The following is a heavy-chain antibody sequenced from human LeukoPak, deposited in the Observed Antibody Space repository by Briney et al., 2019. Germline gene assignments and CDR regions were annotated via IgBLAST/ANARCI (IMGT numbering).Heavy chain of an antibody. Sequence: ASVKVSCKASGGTFSSYAISWVRQAPGQGLEWMGGITPIFRTPNYAQKFQGRVTITAVESMRTAYMELSSLRSEDTAVYYCARGWLAETTVVTPYNYWGQGTLVTVSS. D-gene: IGHD2-21*02. J-gene: IGHJ4*02. CDR1: GGTFSSYA. CDR2: ITPIFRTP. V-gene: IGHV1-69*13. CDR3: ARGWLAETTVVTPYNY.